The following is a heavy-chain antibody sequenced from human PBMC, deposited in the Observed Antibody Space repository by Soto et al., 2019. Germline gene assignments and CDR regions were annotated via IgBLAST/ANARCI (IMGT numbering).Heavy chain of an antibody. J-gene: IGHJ3*02. D-gene: IGHD2-2*01. CDR2: MNPNSGNT. V-gene: IGHV1-8*01. Sequence: SVNVSCKASGYTFPSYDINWVRQATGQGLEWKGWMNPNSGNTGYAQKFQGRVTMTRNTSISTAYMELSSLRSEDTAVYYCACTLGYCSSTSCYAWPDDAFDIWGQGTMVTVSS. CDR3: ACTLGYCSSTSCYAWPDDAFDI. CDR1: GYTFPSYD.